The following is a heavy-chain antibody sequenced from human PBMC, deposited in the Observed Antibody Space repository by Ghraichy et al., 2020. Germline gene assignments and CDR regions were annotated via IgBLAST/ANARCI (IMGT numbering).Heavy chain of an antibody. Sequence: GGSLRLSCAASGFIFSNYWMTWVRQAPGKGLEWVANIKQDGSETYYVDSVKGRFTISRDNAKNSLYLQMYSLRAEDTAVYYCARDSSTNNWSHVPDIWGQGTMVTVSS. J-gene: IGHJ3*02. CDR3: ARDSSTNNWSHVPDI. CDR1: GFIFSNYW. D-gene: IGHD1-1*01. V-gene: IGHV3-7*03. CDR2: IKQDGSET.